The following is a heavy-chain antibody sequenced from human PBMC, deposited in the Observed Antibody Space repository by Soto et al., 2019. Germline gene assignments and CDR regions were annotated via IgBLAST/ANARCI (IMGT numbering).Heavy chain of an antibody. D-gene: IGHD2-15*01. Sequence: SETLSLTCTVSGGSISSYYWSWIRQPPGKGLEWIGYIYYSGSTNYNPSLKSRVTISVDTSKNQFSLKLSSVTAADTAVYYCARESPSPACSGGSCYFDYWGQGTLVTVSS. J-gene: IGHJ4*02. V-gene: IGHV4-59*01. CDR2: IYYSGST. CDR1: GGSISSYY. CDR3: ARESPSPACSGGSCYFDY.